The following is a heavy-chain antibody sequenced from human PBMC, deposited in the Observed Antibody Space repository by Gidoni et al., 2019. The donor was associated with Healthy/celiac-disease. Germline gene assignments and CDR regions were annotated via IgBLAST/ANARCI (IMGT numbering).Heavy chain of an antibody. J-gene: IGHJ4*02. V-gene: IGHV1-18*01. CDR1: GYTFTSYG. Sequence: QVQLVQSGAEVKKPGASVKVSCRASGYTFTSYGISWVRQARGQGLEWMGWISAYTGNTNYAQKLQGRVTMNTDTSTSTAYMELRSLRSDGTAVYYCARVRATPGAVDYWGQGTLVTVSS. CDR3: ARVRATPGAVDY. D-gene: IGHD1-26*01. CDR2: ISAYTGNT.